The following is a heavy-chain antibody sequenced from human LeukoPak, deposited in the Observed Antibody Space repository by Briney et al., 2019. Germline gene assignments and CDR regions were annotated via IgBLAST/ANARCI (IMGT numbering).Heavy chain of an antibody. CDR2: IGTAGDT. Sequence: PGGSLRLSCAASGFTFSSYDMHWVRQATGKGLEWVSAIGTAGDTYYPGSVKGRFTISRENAKNSLYLQMNSLRAGDTAVYDCARGGYYDSSGYYRGIDFDYWGQGTLVTVSS. V-gene: IGHV3-13*01. D-gene: IGHD3-22*01. CDR3: ARGGYYDSSGYYRGIDFDY. J-gene: IGHJ4*02. CDR1: GFTFSSYD.